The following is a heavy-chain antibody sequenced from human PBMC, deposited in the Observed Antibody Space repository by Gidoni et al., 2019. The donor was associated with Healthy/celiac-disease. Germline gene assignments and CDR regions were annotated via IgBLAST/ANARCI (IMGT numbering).Heavy chain of an antibody. CDR3: AKEYYYDSSGYYSDAFDI. J-gene: IGHJ3*02. CDR2: ISYDGSNK. D-gene: IGHD3-22*01. Sequence: QVQLVESGGGVVQPGGSLRLSCAASGFTFSRYGMHWVRQAPGKGLEWVAVISYDGSNKYYADSVKGRFTISRDNSKNTLYLQMNSLRAEDTAVYYCAKEYYYDSSGYYSDAFDIWGQGTMVTVSS. CDR1: GFTFSRYG. V-gene: IGHV3-30*18.